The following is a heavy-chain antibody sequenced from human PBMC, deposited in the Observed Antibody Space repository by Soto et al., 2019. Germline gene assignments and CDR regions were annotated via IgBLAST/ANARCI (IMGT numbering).Heavy chain of an antibody. CDR1: GGSVSSGSYY. V-gene: IGHV4-61*01. CDR2: IYYSGST. J-gene: IGHJ5*02. D-gene: IGHD2-8*01. CDR3: ARGEGIMVDDRAYHWFDP. Sequence: QVQLQESGPGLVKPSETLSLTCTVSGGSVSSGSYYWSWIRQPAGKGLEWIGYIYYSGSTNYNPSLKGRVTILVDTSKNQFSLKLSSVTAADTAVYYWARGEGIMVDDRAYHWFDPWGQGTLGTVSS.